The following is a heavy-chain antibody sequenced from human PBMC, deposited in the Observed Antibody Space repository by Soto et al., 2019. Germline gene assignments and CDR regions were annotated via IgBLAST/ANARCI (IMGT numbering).Heavy chain of an antibody. D-gene: IGHD2-2*02. CDR3: ARESGGYCSSTSCYIYYYGMAV. V-gene: IGHV1-69*06. CDR1: GGTFSSYA. Sequence: QVQLVQSGAEVKKPGSSVKVSCKASGGTFSSYAISWVRQAPGQGLEWMGGIIPIFGTANYAQKFQGRVTITADKYTSTAYMELSSLRSEDTAVYYCARESGGYCSSTSCYIYYYGMAVWGQGTTVTVSS. CDR2: IIPIFGTA. J-gene: IGHJ6*02.